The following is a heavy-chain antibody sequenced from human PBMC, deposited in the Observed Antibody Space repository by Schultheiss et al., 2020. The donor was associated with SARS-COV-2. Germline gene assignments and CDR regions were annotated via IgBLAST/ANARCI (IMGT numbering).Heavy chain of an antibody. J-gene: IGHJ4*02. CDR1: GFTFSSYA. Sequence: GESLKISCAASGFTFSSYAMHWVRQAPGKGLEWVAVISYDGSNKYYADSVKGRFTISRDNSKNTLYLQMNSLRAEDTAVYYCARAGAWYDSSGYYYSAFDYWGQGTLVTVSS. V-gene: IGHV3-30-3*01. CDR2: ISYDGSNK. CDR3: ARAGAWYDSSGYYYSAFDY. D-gene: IGHD3-22*01.